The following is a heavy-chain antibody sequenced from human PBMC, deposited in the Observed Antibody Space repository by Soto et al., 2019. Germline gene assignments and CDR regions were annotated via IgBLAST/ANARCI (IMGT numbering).Heavy chain of an antibody. Sequence: EVHLLECGGGLVQPGGSLRLSCAASELSSSNHAMTWVRQAPGKGLEWVSGISGSDGGAYYADSVKGRFTISRDNSRSTLYLQMNSLRVEDTAVYYCASGGLHGYTNGGLSYFHSWGQGTLVTVSS. J-gene: IGHJ4*02. CDR1: ELSSSNHA. V-gene: IGHV3-23*01. CDR2: ISGSDGGA. D-gene: IGHD5-18*01. CDR3: ASGGLHGYTNGGLSYFHS.